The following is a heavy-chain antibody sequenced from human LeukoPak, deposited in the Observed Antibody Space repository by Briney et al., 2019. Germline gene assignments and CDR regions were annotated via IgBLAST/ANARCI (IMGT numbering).Heavy chain of an antibody. Sequence: PGGSLRLSCAASGFTFSSYAMSWVRQAPGKGLEWVSAIVGSGGSTYYADSVKGRFTISRDNSKNTLYLQMNSLRAEDTAVYYCVKRDYYGSGIWGQGTLVTVSS. J-gene: IGHJ4*02. D-gene: IGHD3-10*01. V-gene: IGHV3-23*01. CDR2: IVGSGGST. CDR3: VKRDYYGSGI. CDR1: GFTFSSYA.